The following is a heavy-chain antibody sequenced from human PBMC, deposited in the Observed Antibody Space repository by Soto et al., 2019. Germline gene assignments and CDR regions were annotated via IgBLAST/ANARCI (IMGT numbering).Heavy chain of an antibody. Sequence: PGGSLRLSCAASGFTFSSYWMSWVRQAPGKGLEWVANIKQDGSEKYYVDSVKGRFTISRDNAKNSLYLQMNSLRAEDTAVYYCARMTYYYDSSAHYWGQGTLVTVSS. J-gene: IGHJ4*02. D-gene: IGHD3-22*01. V-gene: IGHV3-7*03. CDR3: ARMTYYYDSSAHY. CDR1: GFTFSSYW. CDR2: IKQDGSEK.